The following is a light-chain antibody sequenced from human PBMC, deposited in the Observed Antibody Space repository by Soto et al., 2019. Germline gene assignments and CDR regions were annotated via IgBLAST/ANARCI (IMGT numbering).Light chain of an antibody. CDR3: QQYGSSPGT. CDR1: QSINKW. V-gene: IGKV3-20*01. CDR2: GAS. Sequence: TQSPSTLSASVGDTVTITCRASQSINKWLAWYQQKPGQAPRLLIFGASIRDTGIPDRFSGRGSGTVFTLTISRLEPEDFAVYYCQQYGSSPGTFGPGTKVDIK. J-gene: IGKJ1*01.